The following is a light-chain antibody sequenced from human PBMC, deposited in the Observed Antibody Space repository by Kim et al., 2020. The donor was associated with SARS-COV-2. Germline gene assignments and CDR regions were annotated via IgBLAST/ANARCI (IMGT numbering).Light chain of an antibody. CDR2: EDN. Sequence: KAVTTSCPRSSGSIGANEEKWYRQRPGSAPTILIYEDNQRPSGGPDRFSGSIDSSSNSASLSISGLKTEDEADYYCQSYESSIIWVFGGGTRLTVL. CDR3: QSYESSIIWV. V-gene: IGLV6-57*03. CDR1: SGSIGANE. J-gene: IGLJ3*02.